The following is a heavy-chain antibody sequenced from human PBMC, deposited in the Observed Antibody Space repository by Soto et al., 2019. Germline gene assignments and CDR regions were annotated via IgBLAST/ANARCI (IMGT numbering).Heavy chain of an antibody. CDR3: AKLFSGSPTNALDY. V-gene: IGHV3-23*01. J-gene: IGHJ4*02. Sequence: EVQLLESGGGLVQPGGSLRLSRAASGFTFSIYAMSWVRQAPGKGLEWVSDISGSGGSTYYADSVKGRFTISRDNSKNTLYLQMNSLRAEDTAVYYCAKLFSGSPTNALDYWGQGTLVTVSS. D-gene: IGHD3-10*01. CDR1: GFTFSIYA. CDR2: ISGSGGST.